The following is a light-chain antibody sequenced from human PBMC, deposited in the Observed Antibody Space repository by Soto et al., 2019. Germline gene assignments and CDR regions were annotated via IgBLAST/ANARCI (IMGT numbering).Light chain of an antibody. J-gene: IGKJ5*01. V-gene: IGKV1-33*01. Sequence: IQMTQSPSSLSASVGDRVTITCQASQNINNYLNWYQQKPGRAPKLLIYDASDLEAGVPSRFRGSGSGTDFTFTISRLQPEDIAPYYFQQDEKPPTFGQGKRLEIK. CDR3: QQDEKPPT. CDR1: QNINNY. CDR2: DAS.